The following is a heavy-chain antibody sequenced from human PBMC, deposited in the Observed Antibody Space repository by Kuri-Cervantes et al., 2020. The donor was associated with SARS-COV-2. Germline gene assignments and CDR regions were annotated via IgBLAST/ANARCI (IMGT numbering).Heavy chain of an antibody. J-gene: IGHJ6*02. V-gene: IGHV3-30-3*01. CDR3: AREPSGDGDYYYYGMGV. Sequence: GESLKISCAASGFTFSSYAMHWVRQAPGKGLEWVAVISYDGSNKYYADSVKGRFTISRDNSKNTLYLQMNSLRAEDTAVYYCAREPSGDGDYYYYGMGVWGQGTTVTVSS. D-gene: IGHD3-10*01. CDR1: GFTFSSYA. CDR2: ISYDGSNK.